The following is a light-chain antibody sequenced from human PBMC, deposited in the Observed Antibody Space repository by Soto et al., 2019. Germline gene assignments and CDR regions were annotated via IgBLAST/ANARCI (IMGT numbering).Light chain of an antibody. CDR2: DSS. Sequence: EIVLTQSPGTLSLSPGERATLSCRASQSVYSSLAWYQQKPGQAPRLLIYDSSFSATGVPDRLSGGGSGTDFTLTISRLEPEDFAVYYCQQYGTSPPTFGPGTKVDIK. V-gene: IGKV3-20*01. CDR3: QQYGTSPPT. CDR1: QSVYSS. J-gene: IGKJ3*01.